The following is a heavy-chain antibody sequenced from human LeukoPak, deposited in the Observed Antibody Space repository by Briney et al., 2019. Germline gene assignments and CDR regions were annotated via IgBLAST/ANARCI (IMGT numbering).Heavy chain of an antibody. CDR2: IRNDGSYE. J-gene: IGHJ5*01. Sequence: GGSLRLSCAASGFTFSDYGMRWVRQAPGKGLEWVAFIRNDGSYEYYPDSVKGRFTISRDNSRHALFLQMNSLRAEDTAVYYCAKGSSPSHNWFNSWGQGTLVTVSS. D-gene: IGHD2-2*01. CDR1: GFTFSDYG. CDR3: AKGSSPSHNWFNS. V-gene: IGHV3-30*02.